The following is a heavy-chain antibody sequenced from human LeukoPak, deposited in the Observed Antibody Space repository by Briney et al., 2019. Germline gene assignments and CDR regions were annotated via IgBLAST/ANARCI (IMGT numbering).Heavy chain of an antibody. D-gene: IGHD5-12*01. J-gene: IGHJ4*02. CDR3: ARASYGRQAGRLRFSFDY. CDR1: GGSFSGYY. CDR2: INHSGST. V-gene: IGHV4-34*01. Sequence: SETLSLTCAVYGGSFSGYYWSWIRQPPGKGLEWIGEINHSGSTNYNPSLKSRVIISVDTSKNQFSLKLSSVTAADTAVYYCARASYGRQAGRLRFSFDYWGQGTLVTVSS.